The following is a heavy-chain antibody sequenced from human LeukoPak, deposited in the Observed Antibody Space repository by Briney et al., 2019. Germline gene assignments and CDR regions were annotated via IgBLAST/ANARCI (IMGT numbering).Heavy chain of an antibody. J-gene: IGHJ6*02. CDR1: GYTFTSYY. Sequence: ASVTLSCKASGYTFTSYYMHWVRQAPGQGLEWMGIINPSGGSTSYAQKFQGRVSISRDTSTSRVYMELSSLRSEDTAVYYCARAVYYFGSGSYSGYCGMDVWGQGTTVAVSS. V-gene: IGHV1-46*01. CDR3: ARAVYYFGSGSYSGYCGMDV. CDR2: INPSGGST. D-gene: IGHD3-10*01.